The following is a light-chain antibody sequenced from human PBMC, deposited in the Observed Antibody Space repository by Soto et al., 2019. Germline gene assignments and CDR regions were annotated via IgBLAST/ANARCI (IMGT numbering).Light chain of an antibody. CDR1: QDINSW. CDR2: TTS. CDR3: QQXNSFPLT. Sequence: DIQMTQSPSSVSASVGDRVTITCRASQDINSWLAWYQQKPGKAPNLLIYTTSSLQSGVPSRFSGSGSGTDFTLTISSLQPEXXATXXXQQXNSFPLTFGGGTKVEIK. J-gene: IGKJ4*01. V-gene: IGKV1D-12*01.